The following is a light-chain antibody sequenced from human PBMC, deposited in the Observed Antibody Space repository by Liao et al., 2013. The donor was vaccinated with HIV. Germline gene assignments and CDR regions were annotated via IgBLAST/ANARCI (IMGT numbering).Light chain of an antibody. V-gene: IGLV3-25*02. Sequence: SYELTQPPSVSVSPGQTARITCSGDALPNQYAYWYQQKPGQAPVLLIYKDSERPSGIPERFSGSNSGNTATLTISRVEAGDEADYYCQVWDSSSDHYVFGTGTKVTVL. CDR1: ALPNQY. CDR3: QVWDSSSDHYV. CDR2: KDS. J-gene: IGLJ1*01.